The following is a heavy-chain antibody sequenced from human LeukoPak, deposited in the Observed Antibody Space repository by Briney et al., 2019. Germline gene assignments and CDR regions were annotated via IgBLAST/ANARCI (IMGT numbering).Heavy chain of an antibody. V-gene: IGHV3-48*03. CDR2: ISTSGSTI. Sequence: GGSLRLSCAASGFTFNIYEMNWVRPAPGKGLEWVSYISTSGSTISYADSVKGRFTISRDNAKNSLYLQMNSLRAEDTAVYYCARDGPYGELDYWGQGTLVTVSS. CDR1: GFTFNIYE. CDR3: ARDGPYGELDY. J-gene: IGHJ4*02. D-gene: IGHD4/OR15-4a*01.